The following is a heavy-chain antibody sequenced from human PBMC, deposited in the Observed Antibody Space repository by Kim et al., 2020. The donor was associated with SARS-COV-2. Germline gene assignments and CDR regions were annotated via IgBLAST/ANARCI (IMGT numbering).Heavy chain of an antibody. J-gene: IGHJ4*02. V-gene: IGHV4-39*01. Sequence: SETLSLTCTVSGGSISSSSYYWGWIRQPPGKGLEWIGSIYYSGSTYYNPSLKSRVTISVDTSKNQFSLKLSSVTAADTAVYYCATSGPSWGYSSSWGPGFDYWGQGTLVTVSS. D-gene: IGHD6-13*01. CDR2: IYYSGST. CDR3: ATSGPSWGYSSSWGPGFDY. CDR1: GGSISSSSYY.